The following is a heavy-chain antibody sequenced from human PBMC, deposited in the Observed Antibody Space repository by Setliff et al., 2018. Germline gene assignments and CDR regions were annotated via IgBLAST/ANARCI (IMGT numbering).Heavy chain of an antibody. V-gene: IGHV3-23*01. CDR2: IRGSGEST. J-gene: IGHJ3*02. D-gene: IGHD4-17*01. CDR3: GRDPNGDYIGAFDM. CDR1: GLTFSSDA. Sequence: GGSLRLSCAASGLTFSSDALTWVRQTPGKGLEWVSSIRGSGESTFYLGSVKGRFTISRDNSKNMLYLQMSSLRAEDTAVYYCGRDPNGDYIGAFDMWGQGTMVTVSS.